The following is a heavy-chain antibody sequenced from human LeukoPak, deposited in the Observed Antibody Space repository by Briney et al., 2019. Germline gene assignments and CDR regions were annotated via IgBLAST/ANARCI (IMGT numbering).Heavy chain of an antibody. CDR3: ARARGYCSGGSCYSAVGYFDY. CDR1: GGSISSYY. CDR2: IYYSGST. J-gene: IGHJ4*02. D-gene: IGHD2-15*01. V-gene: IGHV4-59*01. Sequence: PSETLPLTCTVSGGSISSYYWSWIRQPPGKGLEWIGYIYYSGSTNYNPSLKSRVTISVDTSKNQFSLKLSSVTAADTAVYYCARARGYCSGGSCYSAVGYFDYWGQGTLVTVSS.